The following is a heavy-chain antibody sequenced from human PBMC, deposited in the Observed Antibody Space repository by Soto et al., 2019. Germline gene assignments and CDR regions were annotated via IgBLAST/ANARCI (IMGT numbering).Heavy chain of an antibody. D-gene: IGHD2-2*01. Sequence: GESLKISCKGSGSSFTSYWIGWVRQMPGKGLEWMGIIYPGDSDTRYSPSFQGQVTISADKSISTAYLQWSSLKASDTAMYYCARLLLSPRFVVVPAAIPRYGDGLDWFDPWGQGTLVTVSS. J-gene: IGHJ5*02. CDR1: GSSFTSYW. CDR3: ARLLLSPRFVVVPAAIPRYGDGLDWFDP. CDR2: IYPGDSDT. V-gene: IGHV5-51*01.